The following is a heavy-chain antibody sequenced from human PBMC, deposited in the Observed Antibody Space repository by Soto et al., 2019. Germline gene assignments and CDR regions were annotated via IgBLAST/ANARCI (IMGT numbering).Heavy chain of an antibody. CDR2: IDPSDSYT. Sequence: PGESLKISCKGSGYSFTSYWISWVRQMPGKGLEWMGRIDPSDSYTNYSPSFQGHVTISADKSISTAYLQWSSLKASDTAMYYCARLLNFWSGYYDNWFDPWGQGTLVTSPQ. CDR1: GYSFTSYW. CDR3: ARLLNFWSGYYDNWFDP. V-gene: IGHV5-10-1*01. D-gene: IGHD3-3*01. J-gene: IGHJ5*02.